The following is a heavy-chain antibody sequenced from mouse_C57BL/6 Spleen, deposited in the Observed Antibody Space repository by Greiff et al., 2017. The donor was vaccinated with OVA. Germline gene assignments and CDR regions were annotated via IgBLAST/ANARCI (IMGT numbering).Heavy chain of an antibody. J-gene: IGHJ4*01. Sequence: QVQLQQPGAELVRPGTSVKLSCKASGYTFTSYWMHWVKQRPGQGLEWIGVIDPSDSYTNYNQKFKGKATLTVDTSSSTAYMQLSSLTSEDSAVYYCARSQGYYGSSHYYAMDYWGQGTSVTVSS. CDR2: IDPSDSYT. D-gene: IGHD1-1*01. V-gene: IGHV1-59*01. CDR3: ARSQGYYGSSHYYAMDY. CDR1: GYTFTSYW.